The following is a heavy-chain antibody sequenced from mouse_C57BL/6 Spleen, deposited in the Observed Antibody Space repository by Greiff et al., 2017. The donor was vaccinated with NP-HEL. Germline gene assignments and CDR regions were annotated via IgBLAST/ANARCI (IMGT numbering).Heavy chain of an antibody. Sequence: QVQLQQPGAELVKPGASVKMSCKASGYAFTSYWITWVKQRPGQGLEWIGDIYPGSGSTNYNEKFKSKATLTVDTSSSTAYMQLSSLTSEDSAVYYCARGGPIYYGIGGDYWGQGTTLTVSS. D-gene: IGHD2-1*01. CDR2: IYPGSGST. V-gene: IGHV1-55*01. J-gene: IGHJ2*01. CDR1: GYAFTSYW. CDR3: ARGGPIYYGIGGDY.